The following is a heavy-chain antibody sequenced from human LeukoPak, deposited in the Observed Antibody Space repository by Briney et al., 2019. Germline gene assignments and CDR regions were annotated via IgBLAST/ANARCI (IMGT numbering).Heavy chain of an antibody. CDR2: ISSSSSYI. CDR3: AREGRYCSSTSCYGFDYYYYGMDV. V-gene: IGHV3-21*01. CDR1: GFTFSSYS. Sequence: PGGSLRLSCAASGFTFSSYSMNWVRQAPGKGLEWVSSISSSSSYIYYADSVKGRFTISRDNAKNSLYLQMNSLRAEDTAVYYCAREGRYCSSTSCYGFDYYYYGMDVWGQGTTVTVSS. D-gene: IGHD2-2*01. J-gene: IGHJ6*02.